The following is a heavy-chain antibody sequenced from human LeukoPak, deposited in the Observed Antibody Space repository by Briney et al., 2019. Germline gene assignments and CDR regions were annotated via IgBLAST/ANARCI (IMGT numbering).Heavy chain of an antibody. V-gene: IGHV3-74*01. J-gene: IGHJ4*02. D-gene: IGHD6-13*01. CDR3: AREVAQGAAAVDY. Sequence: GSLRLSCAASGFTFSSYRMHWVRQAPGKGLVWVSRINSDGSSTSYADSVKGRFTISRDNAKNTLYLQMNSLRAEGTAVYYCAREVAQGAAAVDYWGQGTLVTVSS. CDR2: INSDGSST. CDR1: GFTFSSYR.